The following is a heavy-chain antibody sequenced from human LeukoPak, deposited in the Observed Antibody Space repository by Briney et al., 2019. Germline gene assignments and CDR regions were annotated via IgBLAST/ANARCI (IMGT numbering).Heavy chain of an antibody. J-gene: IGHJ4*02. V-gene: IGHV4-59*08. CDR3: ARLVTRYYGSGSYYIDY. D-gene: IGHD3-10*01. CDR2: IYYSGST. CDR1: GGSISSYY. Sequence: SETLSLTCTVSGGSISSYYWSWIRQPPGKGLEWIGYIYYSGSTNYNPSLKSRVTISVDASKNQFSLKLSSVTAADTAVYYCARLVTRYYGSGSYYIDYWGQGTLVTVSS.